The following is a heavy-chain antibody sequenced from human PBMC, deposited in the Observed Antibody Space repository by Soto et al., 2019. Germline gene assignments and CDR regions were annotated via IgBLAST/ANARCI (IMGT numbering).Heavy chain of an antibody. V-gene: IGHV4-30-2*01. CDR2: IYHSGGT. D-gene: IGHD1-1*01. CDR1: GGSISSGGYS. CDR3: XRTPDI. Sequence: QLQLQESGSGLVKPSQTLSLTCAVSGGSISSGGYSWSWIRQPPGKGLEWIGYIYHSGGTYYNPSLKSRVTISVDRSKNQFSLKLSSVTXADTXXXXXXRTPDIWGQGTMVTVSS. J-gene: IGHJ3*02.